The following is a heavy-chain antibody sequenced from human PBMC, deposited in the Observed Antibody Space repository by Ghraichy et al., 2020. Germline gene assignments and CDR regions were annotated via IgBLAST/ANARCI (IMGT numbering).Heavy chain of an antibody. D-gene: IGHD7-27*01. Sequence: GGSLRLSCAASGFTFRIYAMNWVRQAPGKGLEWVSTISGSGGSTYYADSVRGRFTISRDNSKNTLYLQMNSLRAEDTALYYCAKELGIAAFDIWGQGTMVTVSS. V-gene: IGHV3-23*01. CDR2: ISGSGGST. CDR3: AKELGIAAFDI. J-gene: IGHJ3*02. CDR1: GFTFRIYA.